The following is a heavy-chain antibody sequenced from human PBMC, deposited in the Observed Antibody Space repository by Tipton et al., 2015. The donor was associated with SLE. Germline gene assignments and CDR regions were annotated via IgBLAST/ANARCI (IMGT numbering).Heavy chain of an antibody. V-gene: IGHV4-30-2*01. CDR1: GASIGSGGYS. D-gene: IGHD6-19*01. CDR3: AREQSPVALFDY. J-gene: IGHJ4*02. Sequence: TLSLTCAVSGASIGSGGYSWNWIRQPPGKGLQWIGYIFHSGITYYNPSLKSRVTMSVDRSKNQFSLRLTSVTAADTAVYYCAREQSPVALFDYWGQGTLVTVSS. CDR2: IFHSGIT.